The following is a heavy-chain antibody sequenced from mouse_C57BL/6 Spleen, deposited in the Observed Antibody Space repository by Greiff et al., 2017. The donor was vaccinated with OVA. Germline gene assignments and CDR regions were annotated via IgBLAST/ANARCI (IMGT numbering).Heavy chain of an antibody. CDR2: INPSNGGT. V-gene: IGHV1-53*01. CDR3: ARSILGYDVPY. D-gene: IGHD2-2*01. J-gene: IGHJ3*01. Sequence: VQLQQPGTELVKPGASVKLSCKASGYTFTSYWMHWVKQRPGQGLEWIGNINPSNGGTNYNAKFKSKATLTVDKSSSTAYMQLSSLTSADSAVYFCARSILGYDVPYWGPGTLVPVSA. CDR1: GYTFTSYW.